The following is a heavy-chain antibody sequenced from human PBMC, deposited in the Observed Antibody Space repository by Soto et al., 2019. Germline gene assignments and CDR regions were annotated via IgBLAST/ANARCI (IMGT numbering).Heavy chain of an antibody. V-gene: IGHV1-69*13. CDR1: GGTFSSYA. J-gene: IGHJ5*02. CDR3: ASISSTWYWWFDP. D-gene: IGHD6-13*01. CDR2: IIPIFGTP. Sequence: ASVKVSCKASGGTFSSYAFTWVRQAPGQGLEWMGGIIPIFGTPNYAQKFQGRVTITADESTSTAYMELSSLRSDDTAVYYCASISSTWYWWFDPWGQGTLVTVSS.